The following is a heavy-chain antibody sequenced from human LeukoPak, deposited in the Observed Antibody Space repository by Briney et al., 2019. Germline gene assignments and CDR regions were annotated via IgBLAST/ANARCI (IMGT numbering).Heavy chain of an antibody. V-gene: IGHV1-69*06. J-gene: IGHJ6*03. CDR1: GGTFSSYA. D-gene: IGHD4-17*01. CDR3: ARGLIYGDYVKYYYYYYYMDV. CDR2: IIPIFGTA. Sequence: ASVKVSCKASGGTFSSYAISWVRQAPGQGLEWMGGIIPIFGTANYAQKFQGRVTITADKSTSTAYMELSSLRSEDTAVYYCARGLIYGDYVKYYYYYYYMDVWGKGTTVTVSS.